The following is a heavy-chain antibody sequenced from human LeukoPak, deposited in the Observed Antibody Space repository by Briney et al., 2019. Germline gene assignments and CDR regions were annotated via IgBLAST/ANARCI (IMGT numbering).Heavy chain of an antibody. CDR3: AHCYGDYIFFGC. V-gene: IGHV2-5*02. J-gene: IGHJ4*02. CDR1: GFSLSTSGVG. D-gene: IGHD4-17*01. CDR2: IYWDDDK. Sequence: SGPTLFNPTQPLTLTCTFSGFSLSTSGVGVGWIRQPPVKTLEWLALIYWDDDKRYSPSLKSRLTITKDTSKNQVVLTMTNMDPVDTATYYCAHCYGDYIFFGCWGQGTLVTVSS.